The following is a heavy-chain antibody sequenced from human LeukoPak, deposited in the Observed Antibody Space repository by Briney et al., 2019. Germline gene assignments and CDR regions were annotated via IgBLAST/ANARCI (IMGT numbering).Heavy chain of an antibody. J-gene: IGHJ5*02. CDR3: ARSGSYYSNWFDP. V-gene: IGHV4-34*01. Sequence: SETLSLTCAVYGGSFSGYYWSWIRQPPGKGLEWIGEINHSGSTNYNPSLKSRVTISVDTSKNQSSLKLSSVTAADTAVYYCARSGSYYSNWFDPWGQGTLVTVSS. CDR1: GGSFSGYY. CDR2: INHSGST. D-gene: IGHD1-26*01.